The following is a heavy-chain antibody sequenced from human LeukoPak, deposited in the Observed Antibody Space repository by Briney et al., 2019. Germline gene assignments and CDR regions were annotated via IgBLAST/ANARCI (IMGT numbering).Heavy chain of an antibody. D-gene: IGHD1-26*01. Sequence: GGSLRLSCAASGFIFSSYAMHWVRQAPGKGLEWVAVISYDGSNKYYTDSVKDRFTISRDNSKKTLYLQMNGLSTEDTAVYYCAKRGSYRDLDYWGQGTLVTVSS. J-gene: IGHJ4*02. CDR3: AKRGSYRDLDY. CDR2: ISYDGSNK. CDR1: GFIFSSYA. V-gene: IGHV3-30*18.